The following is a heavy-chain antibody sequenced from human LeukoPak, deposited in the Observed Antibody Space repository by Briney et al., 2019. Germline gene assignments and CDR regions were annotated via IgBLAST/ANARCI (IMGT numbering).Heavy chain of an antibody. J-gene: IGHJ3*02. CDR2: ISSSGSTI. D-gene: IGHD3-3*01. CDR1: GFTFSDYY. CDR3: ARQLRVTIFGPRDAFDI. V-gene: IGHV3-11*04. Sequence: GGSLRLSCAASGFTFSDYYMSWIRQAPGKGLEWVSYISSSGSTIYYADSVKGRFTISRDNAKNSLYLQMNSLRAADTAVYYCARQLRVTIFGPRDAFDIWGQGTMVTVSS.